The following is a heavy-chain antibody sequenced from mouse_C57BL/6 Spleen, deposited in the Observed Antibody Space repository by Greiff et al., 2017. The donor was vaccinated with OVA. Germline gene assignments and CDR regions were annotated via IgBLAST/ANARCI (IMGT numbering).Heavy chain of an antibody. D-gene: IGHD2-5*01. V-gene: IGHV1-9*01. CDR3: AREGDYYSNYGWYFDV. J-gene: IGHJ1*03. CDR1: GYTFTGYW. CDR2: ILPGSGST. Sequence: VQLQQSGAELMKPGASVKLSCKATGYTFTGYWIEWVKQRPGHGLEWIGEILPGSGSTDYNEKFKGKATFTADTSSNTAYMQLSSLTTEDSAIYYCAREGDYYSNYGWYFDVWGTGTTVTVSS.